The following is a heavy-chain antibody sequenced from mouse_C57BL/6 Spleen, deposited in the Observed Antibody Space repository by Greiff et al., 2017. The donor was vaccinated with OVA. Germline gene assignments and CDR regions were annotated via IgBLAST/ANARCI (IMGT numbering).Heavy chain of an antibody. J-gene: IGHJ2*01. CDR1: GYTFTDYY. CDR2: INPNNGGT. CDR3: ARDDYDGRAYYFDY. V-gene: IGHV1-26*01. Sequence: EVQLQQSGPELVKPGASVKISCKASGYTFTDYYMNWVKQSHGKSLEWIGDINPNNGGTSYNQKFKGKATLTVDKSSSTAYMELRSLTSEDSAVYYCARDDYDGRAYYFDYWGQGTTLTVSS. D-gene: IGHD2-4*01.